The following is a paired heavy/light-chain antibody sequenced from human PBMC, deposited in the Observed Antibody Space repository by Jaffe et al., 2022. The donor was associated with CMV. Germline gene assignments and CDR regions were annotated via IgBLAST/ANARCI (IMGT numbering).Heavy chain of an antibody. V-gene: IGHV4-4*07. CDR1: GGSISSYY. J-gene: IGHJ6*02. CDR3: ARAQWPSSRYYYYYGMDV. CDR2: IYTSGST. D-gene: IGHD6-19*01. Sequence: QVQLQESGPGLVKPSETLSLTCTVSGGSISSYYWSWIRQPAGKGLEWIGRIYTSGSTNYNPSLKSRVTMSVDTSKNQFSLKLSSVTAADTAVYYCARAQWPSSRYYYYYGMDVWGQGTTVTVSS.
Light chain of an antibody. CDR1: SSDVGSYNL. CDR2: EVS. J-gene: IGLJ2*01. V-gene: IGLV2-23*02. Sequence: QSALTQPASVSGSPGQSITISCTGTSSDVGSYNLVSWYQQHPGKAPKLMIYEVSKRPSGVSNRFSGSKSGNTASLTISGLQAEDEADYYCCSYAGSSTSFGGGTKLTVL. CDR3: CSYAGSSTS.